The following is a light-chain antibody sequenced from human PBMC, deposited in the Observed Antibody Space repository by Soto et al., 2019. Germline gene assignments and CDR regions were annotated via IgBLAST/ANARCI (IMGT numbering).Light chain of an antibody. CDR3: QQYGSSPPT. CDR1: QSISRY. CDR2: GAS. Sequence: IVLTQSPGTLSLSPGERTTLSCRASQSISRYLAWYQQKPGQGPRLLIYGASSRATGTPDRFSGSGSGTDFTLTINRLEPEDFALYYCQQYGSSPPTFGQGTQVDIK. J-gene: IGKJ1*01. V-gene: IGKV3-20*01.